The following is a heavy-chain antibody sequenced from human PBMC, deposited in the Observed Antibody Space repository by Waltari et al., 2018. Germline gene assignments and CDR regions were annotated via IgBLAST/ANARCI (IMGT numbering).Heavy chain of an antibody. J-gene: IGHJ4*02. CDR2: ISYDGSNK. D-gene: IGHD1-26*01. V-gene: IGHV3-30-3*01. CDR3: ARASSGLVGATSPASDY. Sequence: QVQLVESGGGVVQPGRSLRLSCAASGFTFSSYAMHWVRQAPGKGLEWVAVISYDGSNKYYADSVKGRFTISRDNSKNTLYLQMNSLRAEDTAVYYCARASSGLVGATSPASDYWGQGTLVTVSS. CDR1: GFTFSSYA.